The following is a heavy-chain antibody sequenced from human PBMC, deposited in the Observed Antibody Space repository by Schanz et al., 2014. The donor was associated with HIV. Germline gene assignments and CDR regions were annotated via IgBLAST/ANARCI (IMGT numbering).Heavy chain of an antibody. CDR2: ISHNGNND. D-gene: IGHD3-10*01. Sequence: QVQLVESGGGVVQPGKSLRLSCAASGFTFSTNDMHWVRQLPGKGLEWVAVISHNGNNDYYAESVKGRFIISRDNSKNTLDLQMNNLKPEDTAVYYCAKAGLFFGQLWLGFFDYWGQGAQVTVSS. CDR3: AKAGLFFGQLWLGFFDY. CDR1: GFTFSTND. J-gene: IGHJ4*02. V-gene: IGHV3-30*18.